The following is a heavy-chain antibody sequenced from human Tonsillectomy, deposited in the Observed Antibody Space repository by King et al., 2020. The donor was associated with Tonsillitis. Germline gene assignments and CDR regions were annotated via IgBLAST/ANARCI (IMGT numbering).Heavy chain of an antibody. D-gene: IGHD4-11*01. CDR2: ISPSSSSI. J-gene: IGHJ6*02. CDR1: GFTFSEYS. Sequence: VQLVESGGALVQPGGSLRLSCAASGFTFSEYSMNWVRQAPEKGLEWLSYISPSSSSIYYADSVKGRFIISRDNAKNSLSLQMNSLRDEDSAVYFCTRDLRRVTYFYHYGMDVWGQGTTVTVSS. CDR3: TRDLRRVTYFYHYGMDV. V-gene: IGHV3-48*02.